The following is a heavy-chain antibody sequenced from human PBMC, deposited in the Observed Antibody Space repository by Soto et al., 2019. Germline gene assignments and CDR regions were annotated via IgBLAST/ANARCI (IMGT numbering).Heavy chain of an antibody. CDR2: MNPNSGNT. D-gene: IGHD6-13*01. CDR3: VRVRPLLPPAAHRRYNWFDP. V-gene: IGHV1-8*01. J-gene: IGHJ5*02. CDR1: GYTFTSYD. Sequence: GASVKVSCKASGYTFTSYDINWVRQATGQGLEWMGWMNPNSGNTGYAQKFQGRVTMTRNTSISTAYMELSSLRSEDTAVYYCVRVRPLLPPAAHRRYNWFDPWGQGTLVTVSS.